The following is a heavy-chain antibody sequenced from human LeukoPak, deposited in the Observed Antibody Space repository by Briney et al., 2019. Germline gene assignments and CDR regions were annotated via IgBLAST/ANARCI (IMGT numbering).Heavy chain of an antibody. CDR2: INHSGST. Sequence: SETLSLTCAVYGGSFSGYYWSWIRQPPGKGLEWIGEINHSGSTNYNPSLKSRVTISVDTSKNQFSLKLSSVTAADTAVYYCALYDSSGYYVDYWGQGTLVTVSS. V-gene: IGHV4-34*01. CDR3: ALYDSSGYYVDY. J-gene: IGHJ4*02. D-gene: IGHD3-22*01. CDR1: GGSFSGYY.